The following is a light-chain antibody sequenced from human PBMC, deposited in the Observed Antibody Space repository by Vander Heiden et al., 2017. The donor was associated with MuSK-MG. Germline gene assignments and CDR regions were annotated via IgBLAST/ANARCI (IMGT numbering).Light chain of an antibody. CDR2: GAS. Sequence: AIQMTQSPSSLSASVGDRVTITCRASQGIRNDLGWYQQKPGKAPKLLIHGASTLENGIPSRFSGGGSGTDFTLTISSLQPEDFATYYCRQDGDYPLTFGGGTKVEIK. CDR3: RQDGDYPLT. V-gene: IGKV1-6*01. J-gene: IGKJ4*01. CDR1: QGIRND.